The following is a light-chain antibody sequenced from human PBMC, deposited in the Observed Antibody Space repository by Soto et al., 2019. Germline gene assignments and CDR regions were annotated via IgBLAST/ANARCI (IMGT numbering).Light chain of an antibody. CDR1: QSLVHSDTNSY. Sequence: DIVMTQTPLSSPVTLGQPASISCRSSQSLVHSDTNSYLSGLQQRPGQPPRLLIYKISNRCPGVPDRFSGSGAGRDFTLKISRVEAEDVGVYYCMQATEFPYTFGQGTKLEIK. V-gene: IGKV2-24*01. J-gene: IGKJ2*01. CDR2: KIS. CDR3: MQATEFPYT.